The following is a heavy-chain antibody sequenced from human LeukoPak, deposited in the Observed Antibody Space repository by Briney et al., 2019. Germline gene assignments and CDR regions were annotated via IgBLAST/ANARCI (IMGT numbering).Heavy chain of an antibody. Sequence: PGGSLRLSCAASEVTFSSYGMHWVRKAPGKGLEWVTVIWYDGSNKYYADSVKGRFTISKDNSKNTLYLQMNSLRAEDTAVYYCARDRSAYGSNWYWFDPWGQGTQVTVSS. CDR1: EVTFSSYG. CDR3: ARDRSAYGSNWYWFDP. V-gene: IGHV3-33*01. D-gene: IGHD2-15*01. CDR2: IWYDGSNK. J-gene: IGHJ5*02.